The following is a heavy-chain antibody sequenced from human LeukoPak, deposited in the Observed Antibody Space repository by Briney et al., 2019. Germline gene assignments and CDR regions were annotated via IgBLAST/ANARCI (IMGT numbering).Heavy chain of an antibody. Sequence: PSQTLSLTCTVSGGSISSGGYYWSWIRQPPGKGLEWIGSIYYSGSTYYNPSLKSRVTISVDTSKNQFSLKLSSVTAADTAVYYCARGESGSYLSQWHWGQGTLVTVSS. CDR2: IYYSGST. J-gene: IGHJ1*01. CDR3: ARGESGSYLSQWH. D-gene: IGHD1-26*01. V-gene: IGHV4-30-2*03. CDR1: GGSISSGGYY.